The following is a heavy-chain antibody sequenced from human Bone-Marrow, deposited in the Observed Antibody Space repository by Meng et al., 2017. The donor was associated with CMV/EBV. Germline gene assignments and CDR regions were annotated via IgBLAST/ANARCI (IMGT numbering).Heavy chain of an antibody. CDR3: ARGGSHTYYDFWSGSNWFDP. Sequence: SVKVSCKASGGTFSSYAISWVRQAPGQGLEWMGGIIPIFGTANYAQKFQGRVTITTDESTSTAYMELSSLRSEDTAVYYCARGGSHTYYDFWSGSNWFDPWGQGTLVTVSS. V-gene: IGHV1-69*05. CDR2: IIPIFGTA. D-gene: IGHD3-3*01. CDR1: GGTFSSYA. J-gene: IGHJ5*02.